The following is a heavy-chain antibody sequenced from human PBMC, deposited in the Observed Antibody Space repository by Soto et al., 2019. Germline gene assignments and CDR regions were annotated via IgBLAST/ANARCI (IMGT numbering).Heavy chain of an antibody. CDR2: IYWYDDK. J-gene: IGHJ5*02. Sequence: QITLKESGPTLVKPTQTLTLTCTFSGFSLSTSGVGVVWIRQPPGKALEWLGIIYWYDDKRYRPSLKSRLTITKDTSKNHVVLTMTNMDPVDTCKYYCAHNLVAGTSWFDPWGPGTLGTVSS. CDR1: GFSLSTSGVG. D-gene: IGHD6-19*01. CDR3: AHNLVAGTSWFDP. V-gene: IGHV2-5*01.